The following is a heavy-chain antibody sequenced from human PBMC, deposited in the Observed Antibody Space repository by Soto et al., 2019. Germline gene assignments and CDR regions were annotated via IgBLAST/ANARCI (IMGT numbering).Heavy chain of an antibody. V-gene: IGHV3-23*01. Sequence: EVQLLESGGGLVQPGGSLRLSCAASGFTFSSYAMTWVRQAPGKGLEWVSTISGRGGTTYYADSVRGRFTISRDNSKNTLYLQMNTLRAEDTALYSCTRYCPTASCYIRDGMDAWGQGTTVTVSS. CDR3: TRYCPTASCYIRDGMDA. J-gene: IGHJ6*02. CDR1: GFTFSSYA. CDR2: ISGRGGTT. D-gene: IGHD2-2*02.